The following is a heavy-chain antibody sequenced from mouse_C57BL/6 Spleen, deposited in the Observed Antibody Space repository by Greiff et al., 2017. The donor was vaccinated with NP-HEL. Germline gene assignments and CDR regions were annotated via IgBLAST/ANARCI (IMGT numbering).Heavy chain of an antibody. CDR2: IYPGDGDT. Sequence: QVQLQQPGAELVKPGASVKMSCKASGYTFTSYWITWVKQRPGQGLEWIGDIYPGDGDTNYNGKFKGKATLTADKSSSTAYMQLSSLTSEDSAVYFCARFYAMDYWGQGTSVTVSS. V-gene: IGHV1-55*01. CDR3: ARFYAMDY. J-gene: IGHJ4*01. CDR1: GYTFTSYW.